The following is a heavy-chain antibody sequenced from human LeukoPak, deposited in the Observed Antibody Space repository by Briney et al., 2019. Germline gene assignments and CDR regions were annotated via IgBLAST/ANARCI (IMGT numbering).Heavy chain of an antibody. Sequence: SETLSLTCTVSGGSISSYYWSWIRQPAGKGLEWIGRIYTSGSTNYNPSLKSRVTMSVDASKNQFSLKLSSVTAADTAVYYCARGVGATWGGFYYYYYYMDVWGKGTTVTISS. V-gene: IGHV4-4*07. CDR1: GGSISSYY. D-gene: IGHD1-26*01. CDR2: IYTSGST. J-gene: IGHJ6*03. CDR3: ARGVGATWGGFYYYYYYMDV.